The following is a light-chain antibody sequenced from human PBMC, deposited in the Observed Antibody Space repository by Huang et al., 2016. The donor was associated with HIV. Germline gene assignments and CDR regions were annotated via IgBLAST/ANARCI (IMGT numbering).Light chain of an antibody. CDR3: QQYLSSPLT. J-gene: IGKJ4*01. V-gene: IGKV3-20*01. CDR2: GAS. Sequence: DIVLTQSLATPSWSPGASAALSCRASQNITNNYLAWYQQRSGQAHSLLIYGASNRAIGIPDRFSGSRSGTDVTLIINRLEPQDSAVYYCQQYLSSPLTFGGGTNVEIK. CDR1: QNITNNY.